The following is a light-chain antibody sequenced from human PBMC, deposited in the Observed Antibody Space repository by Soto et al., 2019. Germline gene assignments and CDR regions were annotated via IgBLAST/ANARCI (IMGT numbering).Light chain of an antibody. CDR3: CSYAGGPYV. CDR2: DVS. J-gene: IGLJ1*01. Sequence: QSALTQPRSVSGSPGQSVAISCPGSSIDVGGYNYVSWYQQHPGKAPKVMIYDVSKRPSGVPDRFSGSKSGDTASLTITGLQAEDEADYYCCSYAGGPYVFGTGTKVTVL. CDR1: SIDVGGYNY. V-gene: IGLV2-11*01.